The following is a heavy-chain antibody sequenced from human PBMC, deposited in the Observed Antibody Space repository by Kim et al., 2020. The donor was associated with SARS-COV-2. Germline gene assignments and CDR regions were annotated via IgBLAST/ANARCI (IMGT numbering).Heavy chain of an antibody. CDR2: IWYDGSNK. CDR1: GFTFSSYG. J-gene: IGHJ4*02. Sequence: GGSLRLSCAASGFTFSSYGMHWVRQAPGKGLEWVAVIWYDGSNKYYADSVKGRFTISRDNSKNTLYLQMNSLRAEDTAVYYCARGAGITMVRGVIYYFDYWGQGTLVTVSS. CDR3: ARGAGITMVRGVIYYFDY. V-gene: IGHV3-33*08. D-gene: IGHD3-10*01.